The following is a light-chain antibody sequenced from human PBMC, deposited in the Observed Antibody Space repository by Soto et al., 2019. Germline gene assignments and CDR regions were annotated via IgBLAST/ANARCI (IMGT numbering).Light chain of an antibody. J-gene: IGLJ2*01. CDR2: DNN. V-gene: IGLV1-51*01. CDR3: GTWDSSLSVVV. CDR1: SSNIGNNY. Sequence: QSVLTQPPSVSAAPGQTVTISCSGSSSNIGNNYVSWYQQLPGTAPKLLIYDNNERPSGIPDRFSGSKSGTSATLGIIGLQTGDEADYYCGTWDSSLSVVVFGGGTKLTVL.